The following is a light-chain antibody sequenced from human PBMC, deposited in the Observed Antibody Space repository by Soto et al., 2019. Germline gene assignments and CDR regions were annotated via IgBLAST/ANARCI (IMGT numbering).Light chain of an antibody. J-gene: IGKJ5*01. Sequence: EIVLTQSPATLSLSPWERATLSCRASQSVRSYLAWYQQTPGQAPRLLIYDASNRATGIPARFSGSGSGTDFTLTISSLEPEDFAVYYCQQRSNWPPITCGQGTRLEIK. CDR3: QQRSNWPPIT. CDR1: QSVRSY. CDR2: DAS. V-gene: IGKV3-11*01.